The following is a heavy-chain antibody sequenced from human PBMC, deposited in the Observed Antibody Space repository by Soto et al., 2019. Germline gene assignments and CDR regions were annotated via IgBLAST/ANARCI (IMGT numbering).Heavy chain of an antibody. D-gene: IGHD1-26*01. CDR2: IDHSGRT. V-gene: IGHV4-4*02. CDR3: ARDRPSYGRNFDY. Sequence: QVQLQESGPGVVKPSGTLSLTCAVSGGSVSSDYWWSWVRLPPGKGLEWIGVIDHSGRTNYNPSLKSRVNISIDKSKNQVSLILNSVTAADTAVYYCARDRPSYGRNFDYCGQGILVTVAS. J-gene: IGHJ4*02. CDR1: GGSVSSDYW.